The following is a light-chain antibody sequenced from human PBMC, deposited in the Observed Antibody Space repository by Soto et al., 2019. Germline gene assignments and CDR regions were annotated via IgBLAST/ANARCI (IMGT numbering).Light chain of an antibody. V-gene: IGKV1-39*01. CDR2: AAS. J-gene: IGKJ2*01. Sequence: DIPMTQSPSSLSASVGDRVTINCWASQSISTALNWYQQKQGKAPNLLIDAASTLQSGVPSRFTGSGSGTDFTLTISSLQPEDFATYYCQQSFLTPYTFGQGTKLESK. CDR3: QQSFLTPYT. CDR1: QSISTA.